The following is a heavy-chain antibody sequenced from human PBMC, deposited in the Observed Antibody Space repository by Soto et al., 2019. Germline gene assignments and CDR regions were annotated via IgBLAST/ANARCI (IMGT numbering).Heavy chain of an antibody. J-gene: IGHJ4*02. D-gene: IGHD6-19*01. CDR2: INAGNGNT. V-gene: IGHV1-3*01. Sequence: ASVKVSCKASGYTFTGYAMHWVRQAPGQRLEWMGWINAGNGNTKYSQKFQGRVTITRDTSASIAYMELSSLTSEDTAVYYCARTVAVPADFDYWGQGTLVTVSS. CDR3: ARTVAVPADFDY. CDR1: GYTFTGYA.